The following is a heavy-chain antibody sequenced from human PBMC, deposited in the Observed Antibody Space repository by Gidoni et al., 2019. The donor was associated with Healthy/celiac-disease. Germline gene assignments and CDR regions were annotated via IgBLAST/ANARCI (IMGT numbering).Heavy chain of an antibody. Sequence: PGKGLEWVSSISSSSSYIYYADSVKGRFTISRDNAKNSLYLQMNSLRAEDTAVYYCARDGLIVVFGPSFWFDPWGQGTLVTVSS. D-gene: IGHD3-22*01. CDR2: ISSSSSYI. CDR3: ARDGLIVVFGPSFWFDP. V-gene: IGHV3-21*01. J-gene: IGHJ5*02.